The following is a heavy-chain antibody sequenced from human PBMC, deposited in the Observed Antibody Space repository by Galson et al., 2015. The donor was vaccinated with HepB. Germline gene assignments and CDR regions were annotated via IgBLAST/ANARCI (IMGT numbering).Heavy chain of an antibody. CDR1: GGSISSSNYY. D-gene: IGHD6-19*01. V-gene: IGHV4-39*01. J-gene: IGHJ2*01. Sequence: LSLTCTVSGGSISSSNYYWGWIRQPPGKGLEWIASIYYSGTTYYNPSLKSRVTISVGTSKNQFSLRLSSVTAADATLYYCARHGRDSGWVYWYFDLWGRGTLVTVSS. CDR2: IYYSGTT. CDR3: ARHGRDSGWVYWYFDL.